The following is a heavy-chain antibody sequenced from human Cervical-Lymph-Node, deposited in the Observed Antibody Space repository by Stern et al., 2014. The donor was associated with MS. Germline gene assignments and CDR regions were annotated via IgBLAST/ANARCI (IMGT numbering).Heavy chain of an antibody. CDR2: SSGSDCST. V-gene: IGHV3-23*04. D-gene: IGHD6-19*01. CDR3: AKVYGSGPCDY. CDR1: GFTFSSYA. Sequence: EMQLVESGGNLVQPGGSLRLSCAASGFTFSSYAMSWVRQAPGQGLEWVTGSSGSDCSTFNAYSGKVLFTISRDNAKNTLLLQSNSLRAEDTSVYYCAKVYGSGPCDYWGQGTLVTVSS. J-gene: IGHJ4*02.